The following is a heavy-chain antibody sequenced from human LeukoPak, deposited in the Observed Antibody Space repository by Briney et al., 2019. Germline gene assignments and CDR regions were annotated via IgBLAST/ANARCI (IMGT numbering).Heavy chain of an antibody. V-gene: IGHV3-23*01. J-gene: IGHJ4*02. CDR3: ARYDFWSGYYPFDY. CDR1: GFTFSTYV. Sequence: GGSLRLSCAASGFTFSTYVMSWVRQAPGKGLEWVSAISGSGGSTYYADSVKGRFTISRDNSKNTLYLQMNSLRAEDTAVYYCARYDFWSGYYPFDYWGQGTLVTVSS. CDR2: ISGSGGST. D-gene: IGHD3-3*01.